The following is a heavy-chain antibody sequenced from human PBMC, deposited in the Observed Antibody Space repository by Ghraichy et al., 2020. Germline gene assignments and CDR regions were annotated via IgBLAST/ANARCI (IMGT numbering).Heavy chain of an antibody. CDR1: GYTFTSYY. CDR2: INPSGGST. V-gene: IGHV1-46*01. CDR3: ARAGSPGVRSYYYYYMDV. D-gene: IGHD1-14*01. Sequence: ASVKVSCKASGYTFTSYYMHWVRQAPGQGLEWMGIINPSGGSTSYAQKFQGRVTMTRDTSTSTVYMELSSLRSEDTAVYYCARAGSPGVRSYYYYYMDVWGKGTTVTVSS. J-gene: IGHJ6*03.